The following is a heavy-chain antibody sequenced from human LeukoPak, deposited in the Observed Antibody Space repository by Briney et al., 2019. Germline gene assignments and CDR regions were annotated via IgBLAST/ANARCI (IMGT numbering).Heavy chain of an antibody. CDR2: IRSNSFGGIT. CDR3: ARESFLRPPSQPHHYFFDY. V-gene: IGHV3-49*04. Sequence: GGSLRLSCAASGFTVSSNYMSWVRQAPGQGPEWVSFIRSNSFGGITQYAASVRGRFTISRDDFAAVAYLQMNSLNFDDTAIYYCARESFLRPPSQPHHYFFDYWGQGTLVTVSS. CDR1: GFTVSSNY. D-gene: IGHD2-2*01. J-gene: IGHJ4*02.